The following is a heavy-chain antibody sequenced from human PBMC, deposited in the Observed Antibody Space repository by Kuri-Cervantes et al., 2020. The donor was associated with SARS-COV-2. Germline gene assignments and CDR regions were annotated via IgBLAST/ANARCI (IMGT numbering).Heavy chain of an antibody. CDR2: ISSSSSYI. J-gene: IGHJ6*02. D-gene: IGHD6-6*01. Sequence: GESLKISCAASGFTFSSYEMNWVRQAPGKGLEWVSSISSSSSYIYYADSVKGRFTISRDNAKNSLYLQMNSLRAEDTAVYYCARGGLGGQLVDGMDVWGQGTTVTVSS. V-gene: IGHV3-21*01. CDR3: ARGGLGGQLVDGMDV. CDR1: GFTFSSYE.